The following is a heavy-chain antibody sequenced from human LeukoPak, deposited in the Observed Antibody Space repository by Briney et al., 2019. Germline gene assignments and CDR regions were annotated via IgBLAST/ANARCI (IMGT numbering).Heavy chain of an antibody. CDR1: GFTVSSNY. CDR2: IYSGGST. V-gene: IGHV3-66*01. J-gene: IGHJ6*02. CDR3: ARSRIAAAGTPLYYYYGMDV. Sequence: GGSLRLSCAASGFTVSSNYMSWVRQAPGKGLEWVSVIYSGGSTYYADSVKGRFTISRDNSKNTLYLQMNSLRAEDTAVYYCARSRIAAAGTPLYYYYGMDVWGQGTTVTVSS. D-gene: IGHD6-13*01.